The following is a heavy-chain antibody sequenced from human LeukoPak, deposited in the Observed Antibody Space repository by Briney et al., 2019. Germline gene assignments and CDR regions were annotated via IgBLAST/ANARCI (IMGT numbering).Heavy chain of an antibody. CDR1: GGSISSYY. V-gene: IGHV4-39*07. J-gene: IGHJ4*02. Sequence: SETLSLTCTVSGGSISSYYWGWIRQPPGKGLEWIGSIYYSGSTYYNPSLKSRVTISVGTSKSQFSLNLNSVTAADTAVYYCAWIISATGTGGYYFNYWGQGTLVTVSS. CDR3: AWIISATGTGGYYFNY. CDR2: IYYSGST. D-gene: IGHD6-13*01.